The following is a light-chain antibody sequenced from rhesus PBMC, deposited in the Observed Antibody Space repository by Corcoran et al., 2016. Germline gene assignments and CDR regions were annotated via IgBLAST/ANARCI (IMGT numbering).Light chain of an antibody. J-gene: IGKJ1*01. Sequence: DIVMTQTPLSLPVTPGEPASISCRSSQSLLVSEDGNTYLDWYLQKPGQSPQPLIVEVSNRASGVPDRVSGSGSDTDFTLKISRVEAGDVGIYYCMRYTHIPWTFGQGTKVEIK. V-gene: IGKV2-86*01. CDR1: QSLLVSEDGNTY. CDR3: MRYTHIPWT. CDR2: EVS.